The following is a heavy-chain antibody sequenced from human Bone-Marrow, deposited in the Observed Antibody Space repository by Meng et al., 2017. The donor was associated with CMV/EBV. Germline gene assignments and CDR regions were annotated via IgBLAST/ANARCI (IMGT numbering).Heavy chain of an antibody. D-gene: IGHD1-26*01. CDR2: VNPFSGDT. J-gene: IGHJ6*02. CDR1: GYSFTGYF. Sequence: ASVKVSCKASGYSFTGYFLHWVRQAPRQGLEWMGWVNPFSGDTNYAQKFQGRVTMTRDTSISTAYMELSRLTSDDTAVYFCAREAMMEDLVVAATTSHDMDVWGQGSTVTVSS. V-gene: IGHV1-2*02. CDR3: AREAMMEDLVVAATTSHDMDV.